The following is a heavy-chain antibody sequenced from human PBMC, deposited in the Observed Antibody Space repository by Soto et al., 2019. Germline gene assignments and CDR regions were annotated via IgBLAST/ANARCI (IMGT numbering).Heavy chain of an antibody. J-gene: IGHJ6*03. Sequence: PSETLSLTCAVYGGSFSGYYWSWIRQPPGKGLEWIGEINHSGSTNYNPSLKSRVTISVDTSKNQFSLKLSSVTAADTAVYYCAGGAVCSGGSCYSDYYYYMDVWGKGTTVTVSS. CDR1: GGSFSGYY. D-gene: IGHD2-15*01. V-gene: IGHV4-34*01. CDR2: INHSGST. CDR3: AGGAVCSGGSCYSDYYYYMDV.